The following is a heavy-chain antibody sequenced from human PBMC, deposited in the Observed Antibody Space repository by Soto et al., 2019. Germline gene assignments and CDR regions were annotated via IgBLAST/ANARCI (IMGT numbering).Heavy chain of an antibody. CDR1: GDAISNYY. V-gene: IGHV4-59*03. CDR2: VHESGST. CDR3: ARGTRALITSFFAWPLAYGLDV. J-gene: IGHJ6*02. D-gene: IGHD3-9*01. Sequence: SETLSLTCSVSGDAISNYYWSWIRQTPGRGLEWIGCVHESGSTDYNPSLRGRVIISLHTSKSQFSLSLRSATAADTATYYCARGTRALITSFFAWPLAYGLDVWGQGTTVTVSS.